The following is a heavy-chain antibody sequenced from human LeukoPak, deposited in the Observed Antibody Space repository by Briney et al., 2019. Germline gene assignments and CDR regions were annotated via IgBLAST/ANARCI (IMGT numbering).Heavy chain of an antibody. Sequence: PSETLSLTCTVSGGSISSSSYYWGWIRQPPGKGLEWIGSIYYSGSTYYNPSLKSRVTISVDTSKNQFSLKLSSVTAADTAVYYCANRRKGYYFDYWGQGTLVTVSS. D-gene: IGHD1-14*01. CDR3: ANRRKGYYFDY. CDR1: GGSISSSSYY. J-gene: IGHJ4*02. V-gene: IGHV4-39*01. CDR2: IYYSGST.